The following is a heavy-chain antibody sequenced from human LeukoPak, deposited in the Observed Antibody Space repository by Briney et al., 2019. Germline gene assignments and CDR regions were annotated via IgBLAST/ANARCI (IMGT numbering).Heavy chain of an antibody. D-gene: IGHD1-26*01. Sequence: SETLSLTCSVSRGSISSDSWTWIRQPPGKTLEWVGKIHFGGSTNYNPSLRGRVTISVDNSRKYFSLRLTSVTSADTAVYYCAREASGTFFNWGQGTLVSVPS. CDR3: AREASGTFFN. V-gene: IGHV4-59*01. CDR2: IHFGGST. CDR1: RGSISSDS. J-gene: IGHJ4*02.